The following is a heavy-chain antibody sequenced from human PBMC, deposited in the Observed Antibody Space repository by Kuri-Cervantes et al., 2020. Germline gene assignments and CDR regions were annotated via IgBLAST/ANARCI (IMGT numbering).Heavy chain of an antibody. CDR1: GFTFSSFW. D-gene: IGHD3-16*01. Sequence: GESLKISCAASGFTFSSFWMSWVRQAPGKGLEWVANMKQDGTEKYYVDSVKGRFTISRDNAKNSLYLQMNSLRAEDTAVYYCARRGGLDVWGQGTTVTVS. V-gene: IGHV3-7*01. CDR3: ARRGGLDV. J-gene: IGHJ6*02. CDR2: MKQDGTEK.